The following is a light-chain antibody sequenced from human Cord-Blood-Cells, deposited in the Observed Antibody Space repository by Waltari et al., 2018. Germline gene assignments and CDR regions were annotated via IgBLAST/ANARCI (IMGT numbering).Light chain of an antibody. J-gene: IGLJ2*01. CDR2: DVS. Sequence: QSALTQPASVSGSPGQSITISCTGTSSDVGGYNYVSWYQQHPGKAPKLMIYDVSNRPSGVSNRCSGSKSGNTASLTISGLQAEDEADYYCSSYTSSSTPWVVFGGGTKLTVL. CDR1: SSDVGGYNY. CDR3: SSYTSSSTPWVV. V-gene: IGLV2-14*01.